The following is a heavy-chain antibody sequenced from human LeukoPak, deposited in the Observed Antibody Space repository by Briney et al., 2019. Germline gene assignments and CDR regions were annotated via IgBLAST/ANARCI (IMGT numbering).Heavy chain of an antibody. CDR1: GGSFSGYY. Sequence: SETLSLTCAVYGGSFSGYYWSWIRQPPGKGLEWIGEINHSGSTNYNPSLKSRVTISVDTSKNQFSLKLSSVTAADTAVYYCARGLDYYDSSGYYGPSTPDYWGQGTLVTVSS. D-gene: IGHD3-22*01. V-gene: IGHV4-34*01. CDR2: INHSGST. CDR3: ARGLDYYDSSGYYGPSTPDY. J-gene: IGHJ4*02.